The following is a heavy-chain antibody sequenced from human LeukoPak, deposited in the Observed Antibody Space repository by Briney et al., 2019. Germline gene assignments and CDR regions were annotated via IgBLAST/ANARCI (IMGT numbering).Heavy chain of an antibody. Sequence: SETLSLTCTVPGGSISSYYWSWIRQPPGKGLEWIAYISDIGSINYNPSLKSRVTISLDTSQNQFSLKLSSVTAADTAVYYCAGHHPRNTVDFWGQGTLVTVSS. V-gene: IGHV4-59*08. CDR3: AGHHPRNTVDF. D-gene: IGHD2-8*02. CDR1: GGSISSYY. CDR2: ISDIGSI. J-gene: IGHJ4*02.